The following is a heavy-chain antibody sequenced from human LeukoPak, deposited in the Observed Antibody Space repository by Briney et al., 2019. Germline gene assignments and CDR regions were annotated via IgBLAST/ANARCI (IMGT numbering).Heavy chain of an antibody. Sequence: PSETLSLTCTVSGGSISSSNFYWGWIRQPPGKGLEWIGSIYYSGSTYYNPSLKSRVSISVDTSKNQFSLKLSSVTAADTAVYYCARGGNYYDSSAPDYWGQGTLVTVSS. V-gene: IGHV4-39*07. CDR2: IYYSGST. CDR3: ARGGNYYDSSAPDY. J-gene: IGHJ4*02. D-gene: IGHD3-22*01. CDR1: GGSISSSNFY.